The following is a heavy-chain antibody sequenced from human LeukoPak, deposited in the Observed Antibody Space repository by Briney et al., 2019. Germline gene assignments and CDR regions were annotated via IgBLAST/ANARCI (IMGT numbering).Heavy chain of an antibody. CDR3: ARAPSSYYYYYMDV. CDR2: IYYSGST. J-gene: IGHJ6*03. V-gene: IGHV4-59*01. CDR1: GGSISSYH. Sequence: KSSETLSLTCTVSGGSISSYHWSWIRQPPGKGLEWIGYIYYSGSTNYNPSLKSRITISVDTSKNQFSLKLSSVTAADTAVYYCARAPSSYYYYYMDVWGKGTTVTVSS.